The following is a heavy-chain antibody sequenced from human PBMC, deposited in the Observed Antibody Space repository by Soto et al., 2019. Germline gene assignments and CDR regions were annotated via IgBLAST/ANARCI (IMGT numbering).Heavy chain of an antibody. Sequence: PGGSLRLSCAASGFTFSGYGMHWVRQAPGKGLEWVAVISYDGSNKYYADSVKGRFTISRDNSKNTLYLQMNSLRAEDTAVYYCAKDMEMATIHYYYGMDVCGQGTTVTVSS. J-gene: IGHJ6*02. D-gene: IGHD5-12*01. CDR3: AKDMEMATIHYYYGMDV. CDR1: GFTFSGYG. V-gene: IGHV3-30*18. CDR2: ISYDGSNK.